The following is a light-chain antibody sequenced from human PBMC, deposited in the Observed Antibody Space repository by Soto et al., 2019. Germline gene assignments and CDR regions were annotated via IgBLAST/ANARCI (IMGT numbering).Light chain of an antibody. CDR1: QGIGTY. Sequence: IQFTPSPSSLSPSILETFTVTCRSSQGIGTYIVLYQQKSGKAPAVLIYASSTLQIGVPSRFSGSGSGTEFSLTISSLHPEDVATYYCQQVDSYPHTFGQGTKVDI. V-gene: IGKV1-9*01. J-gene: IGKJ1*01. CDR3: QQVDSYPHT. CDR2: ASS.